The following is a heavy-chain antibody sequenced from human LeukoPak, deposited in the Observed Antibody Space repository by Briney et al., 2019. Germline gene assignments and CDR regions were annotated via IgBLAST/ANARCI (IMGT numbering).Heavy chain of an antibody. J-gene: IGHJ4*02. Sequence: ASVTVSCKASGYTFTDYYMHWVRQAPGQGLEWMGWINPNSGGTHYAQKFQGRVTMTRDTSISTAYMELSSLISDDTAVYYCAKEQRYSSSWSQFDYWGQGTLVTVSS. V-gene: IGHV1-2*02. CDR2: INPNSGGT. CDR1: GYTFTDYY. D-gene: IGHD6-13*01. CDR3: AKEQRYSSSWSQFDY.